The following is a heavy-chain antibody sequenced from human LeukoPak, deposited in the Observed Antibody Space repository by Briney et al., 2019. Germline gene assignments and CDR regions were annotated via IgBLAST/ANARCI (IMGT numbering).Heavy chain of an antibody. D-gene: IGHD7-27*01. CDR3: ARDHNWGFDF. CDR1: GFTFSTYA. CDR2: ITSSSKI. Sequence: GGSLRLSCTASGFTFSTYAMAWVRQAPGEGLEWLSYITSSSKINYADSVRGRFTISRDNAKNSVYLQMNSLRDEDTAVYYCARDHNWGFDFWGQGTLVAVSS. J-gene: IGHJ4*02. V-gene: IGHV3-48*02.